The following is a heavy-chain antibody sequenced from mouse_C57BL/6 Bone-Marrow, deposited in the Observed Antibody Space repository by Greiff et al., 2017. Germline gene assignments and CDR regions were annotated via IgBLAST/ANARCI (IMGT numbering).Heavy chain of an antibody. V-gene: IGHV3-6*01. CDR2: ISYDGSN. CDR1: GYSITSGYY. J-gene: IGHJ2*01. CDR3: AREGQLTGTR. D-gene: IGHD4-1*01. Sequence: EVKLMESGPGLVKPSPSLSLSCSVTGYSITSGYYWNWIRQFPGNILEWMGYISYDGSNNYNPSFKNRISITRDTSKNQFFLKLNSVTTEDTATYYCAREGQLTGTRWGQGTTLTVSS.